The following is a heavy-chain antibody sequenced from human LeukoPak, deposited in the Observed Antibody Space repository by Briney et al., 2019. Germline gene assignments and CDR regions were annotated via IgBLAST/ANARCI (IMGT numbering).Heavy chain of an antibody. CDR1: GYTFTSYY. CDR3: ARVIHDFWSGSDHAFDI. Sequence: ASVKVSCKASGYTFTSYYMHWVRQAPGQGLEWMGIINPSGSSTSYAQKFQGRVTMTRDTSTSTVYMELSSLRSEDTAVYYCARVIHDFWSGSDHAFDIWGQGTMVTVSS. D-gene: IGHD3-3*01. J-gene: IGHJ3*02. CDR2: INPSGSST. V-gene: IGHV1-46*01.